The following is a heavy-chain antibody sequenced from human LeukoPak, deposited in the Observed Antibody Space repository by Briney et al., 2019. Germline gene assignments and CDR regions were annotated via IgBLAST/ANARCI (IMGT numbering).Heavy chain of an antibody. CDR3: ARGRYYYDSSGYSDNFDY. CDR2: MNPNSGNT. CDR1: GYTFISYD. V-gene: IGHV1-8*01. J-gene: IGHJ4*02. D-gene: IGHD3-22*01. Sequence: ASVKVSCKASGYTFISYDINWVRQATGQGLEWMGWMNPNSGNTGYAQKFQGRVTMTRNTSISTAYMELSSLRSEDTAVYYCARGRYYYDSSGYSDNFDYWGQGTLVTVSS.